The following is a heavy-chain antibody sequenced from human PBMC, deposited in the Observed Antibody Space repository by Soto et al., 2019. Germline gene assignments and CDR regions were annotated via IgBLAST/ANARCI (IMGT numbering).Heavy chain of an antibody. CDR2: IFYSGRSGST. Sequence: PSETLSLTCSVSGGSISSYYWSWIRQPPGKGLEWIGYIFYSGRSGSTNYNPSLKSRVIISVDTSKNQFSLKLTSVTAVDTAVYYCAKTALGWFDPRRQGPLVTVS. CDR1: GGSISSYY. J-gene: IGHJ5*02. V-gene: IGHV4-59*01. CDR3: AKTALGWFDP. D-gene: IGHD2-21*02.